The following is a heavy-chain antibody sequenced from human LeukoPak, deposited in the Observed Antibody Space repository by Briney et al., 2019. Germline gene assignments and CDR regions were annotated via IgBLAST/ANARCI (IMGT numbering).Heavy chain of an antibody. J-gene: IGHJ4*02. V-gene: IGHV3-23*01. CDR2: ISGSGGST. CDR3: ANLMIVVVDLDY. Sequence: PGGSLRLSCAASGFTFSSYAMSWVRQAPGKGLEWVSAISGSGGSTYYADSVKGRFTISRDNSKNTLYLQMNSLRAEDTAVYYCANLMIVVVDLDYWGQGTLVTVSS. D-gene: IGHD3-22*01. CDR1: GFTFSSYA.